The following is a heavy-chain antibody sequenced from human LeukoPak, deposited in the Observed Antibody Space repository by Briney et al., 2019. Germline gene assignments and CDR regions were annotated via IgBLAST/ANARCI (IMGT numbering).Heavy chain of an antibody. V-gene: IGHV4-34*01. CDR3: ATTRAAAGTLDAFDI. J-gene: IGHJ3*02. CDR2: INHSGST. Sequence: PSETLSLTCVVYGESFSVYYWSWIRQPPGKGLEWIGEINHSGSTNYNPSPKSRVTISVDTSKNQFSLKLSSVTAADTAVYYCATTRAAAGTLDAFDIWGQGTMVTVSS. CDR1: GESFSVYY. D-gene: IGHD6-13*01.